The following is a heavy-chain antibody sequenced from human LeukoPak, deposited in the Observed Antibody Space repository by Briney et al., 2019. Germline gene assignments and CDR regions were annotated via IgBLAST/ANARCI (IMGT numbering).Heavy chain of an antibody. J-gene: IGHJ6*02. CDR1: GYSFTSYW. CDR2: IYPGDSDT. D-gene: IGHD2-15*01. Sequence: GESLKISCKGSGYSFTSYWIVWVRQMPGKGLEWMGIIYPGDSDTRYSPSFQGQVTISADKSISTAYLQWSSLRASDTAMYFCARGLQNYFCGMDVWGQGTTVTVSS. V-gene: IGHV5-51*01. CDR3: ARGLQNYFCGMDV.